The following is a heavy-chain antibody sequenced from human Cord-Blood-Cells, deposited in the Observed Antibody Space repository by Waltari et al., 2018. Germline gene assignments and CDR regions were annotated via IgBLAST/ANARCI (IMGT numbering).Heavy chain of an antibody. CDR2: INPNSGGT. CDR1: Y. V-gene: IGHV1-2*02. Sequence: YMHWVRQAPGQGLEWMGWINPNSGGTNYAQKFQGRVTMTRDTSISTAYMELSRLRSDDTAVYYCARDNLARDDAFDIWGQGTMVTVSS. D-gene: IGHD5-12*01. J-gene: IGHJ3*02. CDR3: ARDNLARDDAFDI.